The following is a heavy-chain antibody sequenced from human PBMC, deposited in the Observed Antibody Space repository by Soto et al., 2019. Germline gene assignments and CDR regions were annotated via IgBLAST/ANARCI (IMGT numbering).Heavy chain of an antibody. CDR1: GFTFSSYG. D-gene: IGHD4-17*01. Sequence: QVQLVESGGGVVQPGRSLRLSCAASGFTFSSYGMHWVRQAPGKGLEWVAVIWYDGSNKYYADSVKGRFTISRDNSKNPLYLQMNSLRAEDTAVYYCAATVVTEAFDIWGQGTMVTVSS. J-gene: IGHJ3*02. CDR3: AATVVTEAFDI. V-gene: IGHV3-33*01. CDR2: IWYDGSNK.